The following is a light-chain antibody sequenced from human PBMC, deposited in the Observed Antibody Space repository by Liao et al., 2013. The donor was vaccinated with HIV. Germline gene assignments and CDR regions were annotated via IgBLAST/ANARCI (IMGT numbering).Light chain of an antibody. CDR1: KLGYKV. Sequence: SLDLTQPPSVSVSPGQTASITCSGPKLGYKVVSWYQQKAGQSPILVMFEDGKRPAGIPERFSGSSSWNTATLTISGTQPMDEADYYCQVWDSYSTFVFGTGTKVTVL. V-gene: IGLV3-1*01. J-gene: IGLJ1*01. CDR2: EDG. CDR3: QVWDSYSTFV.